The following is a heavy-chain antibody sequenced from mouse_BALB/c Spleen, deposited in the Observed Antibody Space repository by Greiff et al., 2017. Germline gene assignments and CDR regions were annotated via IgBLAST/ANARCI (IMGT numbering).Heavy chain of an antibody. V-gene: IGHV5-6-3*01. D-gene: IGHD1-1*01. CDR1: GFTFSSYG. Sequence: EVQLVESGGGLVQPGGSLKLSCAASGFTFSSYGMSWVRQTPDKRLELVATINSNGGSTYYPDSVKGRFTISRDNAKNTLYLQMSSLKSEDTAMYYCARSYYGSSPLGYWGQGTTLKVSS. CDR2: INSNGGST. CDR3: ARSYYGSSPLGY. J-gene: IGHJ2*01.